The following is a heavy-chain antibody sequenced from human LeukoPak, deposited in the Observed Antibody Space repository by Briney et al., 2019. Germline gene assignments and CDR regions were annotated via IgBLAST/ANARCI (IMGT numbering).Heavy chain of an antibody. CDR3: ATGGTLRTGY. D-gene: IGHD2-15*01. J-gene: IGHJ4*02. CDR1: GGSFSGYY. Sequence: SETLSLTCAVFGGSFSGYYGSWIRQPPGKGLEWIREINHRGSTNYNPSLKSRVTISVDTSNNQFSLKATSLTAADTAVYYCATGGTLRTGYWGQGTLVTVSS. V-gene: IGHV4-34*01. CDR2: INHRGST.